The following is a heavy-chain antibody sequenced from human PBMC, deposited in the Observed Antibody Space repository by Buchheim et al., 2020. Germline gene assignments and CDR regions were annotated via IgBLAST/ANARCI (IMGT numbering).Heavy chain of an antibody. V-gene: IGHV4-59*01. Sequence: QVQLQESSPGLVKPSETLSLTCTVSGGSISSYYWSWIRQPPGKGLEWIGYIYYSGSTNYNPSLKSRVTISVDTSKNQFSLKLSSVTAADTAVYYCARSGSIAARHWFDPWGQGTL. D-gene: IGHD6-6*01. CDR1: GGSISSYY. CDR2: IYYSGST. CDR3: ARSGSIAARHWFDP. J-gene: IGHJ5*02.